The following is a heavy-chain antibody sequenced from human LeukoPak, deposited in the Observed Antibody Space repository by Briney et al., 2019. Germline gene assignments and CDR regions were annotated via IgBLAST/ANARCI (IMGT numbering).Heavy chain of an antibody. V-gene: IGHV2-5*01. CDR2: IYWNDDK. Sequence: ESGPTMVNPTQTPTLTCTFSGFSLGTSGVGVGWSRQPPGKALEWLALIYWNDDKRYSPSLKSRLTITKDTSKNQVVLTMTNMDPVVTATYSCAHASYYEFWSGYYTFHFDNWGQGTLVTVSS. CDR3: AHASYYEFWSGYYTFHFDN. D-gene: IGHD3-3*01. CDR1: GFSLGTSGVG. J-gene: IGHJ4*02.